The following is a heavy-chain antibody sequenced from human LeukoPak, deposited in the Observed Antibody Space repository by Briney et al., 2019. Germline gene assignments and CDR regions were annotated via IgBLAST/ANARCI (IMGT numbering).Heavy chain of an antibody. CDR2: INAGNGNT. J-gene: IGHJ4*02. CDR3: ARGEYFDWLVEPSSDY. D-gene: IGHD3-9*01. Sequence: ASVKVSCTASGYTFTSYAMHWVRQAPGQRLEWMGWINAGNGNTKYSQKFQGRVTITRDTSASTAYMELSSLRSEDTAVYYCARGEYFDWLVEPSSDYWGQGTLVTVSS. V-gene: IGHV1-3*01. CDR1: GYTFTSYA.